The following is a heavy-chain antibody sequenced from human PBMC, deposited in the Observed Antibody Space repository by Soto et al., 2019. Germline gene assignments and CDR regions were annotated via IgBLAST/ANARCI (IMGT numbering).Heavy chain of an antibody. V-gene: IGHV4-4*02. Sequence: QVQLQESGPGLVKPSGTLSLTCAVSSGSISSSNWWSWVRQPPGKGLEWIGEFYHSGSTNHNPSLKSRVTIAVDKSKNQFSLKLSSVTAADTAVYYCARGAWVAARPWFDYWGQGTLVTVSS. J-gene: IGHJ4*02. CDR1: SGSISSSNW. CDR2: FYHSGST. D-gene: IGHD6-6*01. CDR3: ARGAWVAARPWFDY.